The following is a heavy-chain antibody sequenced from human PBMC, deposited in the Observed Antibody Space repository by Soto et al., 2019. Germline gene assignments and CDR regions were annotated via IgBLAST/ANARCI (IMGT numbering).Heavy chain of an antibody. CDR3: AKASLRSLDY. CDR1: GFTFSSYG. CDR2: ISYDGSNK. J-gene: IGHJ4*02. Sequence: QVQLVESGGGVVQPGRSLRLSCAASGFTFSSYGMHWVRQAPGKGLEWVAVISYDGSNKYYADSVKGRFTISRDNSKNSLYLQMNSLRAEDTAVYYCAKASLRSLDYWGQGTLVTVSS. V-gene: IGHV3-30*18.